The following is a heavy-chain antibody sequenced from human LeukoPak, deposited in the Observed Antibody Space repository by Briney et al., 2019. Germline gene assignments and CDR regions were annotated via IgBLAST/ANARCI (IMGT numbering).Heavy chain of an antibody. CDR3: SKSPGQGIVGSSPAYNYYMDV. CDR2: ISGSGGTT. J-gene: IGHJ6*03. D-gene: IGHD1-26*01. V-gene: IGHV3-23*01. Sequence: GGSLRLSCAASRFTFSSYAMSWVRQAPGKGLEWVSSISGSGGTTYYADSVRGRFTISRDNSKNTLSLQMNSLRAEDTAVYYCSKSPGQGIVGSSPAYNYYMDVWGKGPTVTVSS. CDR1: RFTFSSYA.